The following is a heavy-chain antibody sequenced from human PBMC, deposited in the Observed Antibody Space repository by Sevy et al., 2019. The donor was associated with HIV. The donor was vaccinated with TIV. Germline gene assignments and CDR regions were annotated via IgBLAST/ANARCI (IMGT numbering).Heavy chain of an antibody. CDR2: IWYDGSNK. V-gene: IGHV3-33*01. D-gene: IGHD6-19*01. J-gene: IGHJ6*02. CDR3: ARESIAVAGTYYYYYYGMDV. CDR1: GFTFSSYG. Sequence: LSLTCAASGFTFSSYGMHWVRQAPGKGLEWVAVIWYDGSNKHYADSVKGRFTISRDNSKNTLYLQMNSLRAEDTAVYYCARESIAVAGTYYYYYYGMDVWGQGTTVTVSS.